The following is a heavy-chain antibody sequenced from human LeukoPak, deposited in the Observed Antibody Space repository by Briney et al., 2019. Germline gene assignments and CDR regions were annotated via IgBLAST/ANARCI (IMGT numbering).Heavy chain of an antibody. CDR3: ARDLSGIAGYTYGRGIDY. V-gene: IGHV3-21*01. J-gene: IGHJ4*02. D-gene: IGHD5-18*01. CDR1: GFTFSSCS. CDR2: ISSSSSYI. Sequence: PGGSLRLSCAASGFTFSSCSMHWVRQATGKGLVWVSSISSSSSYIYYADSVKGRFTISRDNAKTSLYLQMNSLRAEDTAVYYCARDLSGIAGYTYGRGIDYWGQGTLVTVSS.